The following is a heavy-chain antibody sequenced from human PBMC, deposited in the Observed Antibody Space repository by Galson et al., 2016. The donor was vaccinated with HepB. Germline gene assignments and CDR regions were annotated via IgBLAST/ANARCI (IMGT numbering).Heavy chain of an antibody. D-gene: IGHD2-15*01. CDR3: ARLHSQFLEEFDP. CDR1: GFTFSYYA. J-gene: IGHJ5*02. V-gene: IGHV3-30*04. Sequence: SLRLSCAASGFTFSYYAIHWVRQAPGKGLEWVAVISYDGSNKYYADSVKGRFTISRDNSKNMLYLQMNSLRAEDTAVYYCARLHSQFLEEFDPWGQGTLVTVSS. CDR2: ISYDGSNK.